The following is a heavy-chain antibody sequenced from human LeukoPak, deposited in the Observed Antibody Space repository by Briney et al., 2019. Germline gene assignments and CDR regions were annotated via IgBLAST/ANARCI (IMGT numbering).Heavy chain of an antibody. J-gene: IGHJ4*02. CDR1: GFNFEDYD. CDR3: AGATPRTPGHFDY. CDR2: INWSGRST. Sequence: GGSLRLSCTASGFNFEDYDMTWVRQVPGKGLEWVSGINWSGRSTGYADSVKGRFTISRDNAKNSLYLQTNNLRAGEDTALYYCAGATPRTPGHFDYWGQGTLVTVSS. D-gene: IGHD4-23*01. V-gene: IGHV3-20*04.